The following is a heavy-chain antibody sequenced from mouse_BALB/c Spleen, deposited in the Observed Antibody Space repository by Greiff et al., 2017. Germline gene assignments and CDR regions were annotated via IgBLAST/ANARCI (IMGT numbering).Heavy chain of an antibody. Sequence: EVNVVESGPSLVKPSQTLSLTCSVTGDSITSGYWNWIRKFPGNKLEYMGYISYSGSTYYNPSLKSRISITRDTSKNQYYLQLNSVTTEDTATYYCARRGYDNPFAYWGQGTLVTVSA. V-gene: IGHV3-8*02. J-gene: IGHJ3*01. CDR3: ARRGYDNPFAY. CDR2: ISYSGST. D-gene: IGHD2-2*01. CDR1: GDSITSGY.